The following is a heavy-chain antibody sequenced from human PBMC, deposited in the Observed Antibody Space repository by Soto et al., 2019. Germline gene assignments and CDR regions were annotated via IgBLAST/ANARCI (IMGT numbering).Heavy chain of an antibody. CDR3: ARASGYGQNGDFDY. J-gene: IGHJ4*02. V-gene: IGHV3-33*01. D-gene: IGHD3-10*01. Sequence: QVQLVESGGGVVQPGRSLRLSCAASGFTFSSYGMHWVRQAPGKGLEWVAVIRYDGRNKYYADSVKGRFTISRTNSKNTLYLQRTSLRAEYTAVYYCARASGYGQNGDFDYWGQGTLVTVSS. CDR1: GFTFSSYG. CDR2: IRYDGRNK.